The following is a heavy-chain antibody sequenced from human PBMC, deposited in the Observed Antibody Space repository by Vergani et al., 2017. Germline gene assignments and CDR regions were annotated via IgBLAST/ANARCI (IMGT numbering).Heavy chain of an antibody. CDR2: IYTSGST. V-gene: IGHV4-39*07. Sequence: QLQLQESGPGLVKPSETLSLTCTVSGGSISSSSYYWGWIRQPPGKGLEWIGSIYTSGSTNYNPSLKSRVTMSVDTSKNQFSLKLSSVTAADTAVYYCARVRRSSTSRDAFDIWGQGTMVTVSS. CDR3: ARVRRSSTSRDAFDI. J-gene: IGHJ3*02. CDR1: GGSISSSSYY. D-gene: IGHD2-2*01.